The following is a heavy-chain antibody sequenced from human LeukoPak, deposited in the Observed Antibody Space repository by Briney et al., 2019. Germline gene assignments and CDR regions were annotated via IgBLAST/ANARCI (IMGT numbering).Heavy chain of an antibody. CDR2: IWYDESKK. CDR3: ARATVTTFMLEY. D-gene: IGHD4-17*01. Sequence: PGGSLRLSCAASGLSFSSYDMHWVRQAPGKGLEWVAVIWYDESKKSYADSVKGRFTISRDNSKNTLYLQINSLRAEDTAVYYCARATVTTFMLEYWGQGTLVTVSS. CDR1: GLSFSSYD. J-gene: IGHJ4*02. V-gene: IGHV3-33*01.